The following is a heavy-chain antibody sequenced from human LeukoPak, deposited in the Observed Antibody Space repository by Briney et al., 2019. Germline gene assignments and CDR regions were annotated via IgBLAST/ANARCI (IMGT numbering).Heavy chain of an antibody. CDR3: ARADQYSSGWYGYFDS. J-gene: IGHJ4*02. Sequence: GGSLRLSCAASGFTFSSYEMNWVRQAPGKGLEWVSYISSSGSTIYYADSVKGRFTMSRDNAKNSLYLQMNSLRVEDTAVYYCARADQYSSGWYGYFDSWGRGTLVTVSS. CDR2: ISSSGSTI. V-gene: IGHV3-48*03. D-gene: IGHD6-19*01. CDR1: GFTFSSYE.